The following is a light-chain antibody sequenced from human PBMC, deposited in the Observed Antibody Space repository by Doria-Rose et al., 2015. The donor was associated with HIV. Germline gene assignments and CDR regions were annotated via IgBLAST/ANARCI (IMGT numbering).Light chain of an antibody. V-gene: IGKV1-5*03. Sequence: TQSPSTLSASVGDRVTITCRASQSISSWLAWYRQKPEKAPKLLIYQASTLESGVPFRFSGSGSGTEFTLTISGLQPDDFATYYCQQHNSSPWTFGQGTKVEI. J-gene: IGKJ1*01. CDR1: QSISSW. CDR2: QAS. CDR3: QQHNSSPWT.